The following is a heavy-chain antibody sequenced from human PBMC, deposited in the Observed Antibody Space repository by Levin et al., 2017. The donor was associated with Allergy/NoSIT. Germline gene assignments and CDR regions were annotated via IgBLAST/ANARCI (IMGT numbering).Heavy chain of an antibody. J-gene: IGHJ4*02. CDR1: GFTFSSYA. V-gene: IGHV3-30*04. CDR2: ISYDGSNK. Sequence: PGGSLRLSCAASGFTFSSYAMHWVRQAPGKGLEWVAVISYDGSNKYYADSVKGRFTISRDNSKNTLYLQMNSLRAEDTAVYYCARPGGSSTYFDYWGQGTLVTVSS. CDR3: ARPGGSSTYFDY. D-gene: IGHD6-13*01.